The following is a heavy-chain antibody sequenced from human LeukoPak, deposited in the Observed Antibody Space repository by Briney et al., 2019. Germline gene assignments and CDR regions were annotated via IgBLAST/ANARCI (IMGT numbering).Heavy chain of an antibody. D-gene: IGHD3-22*01. Sequence: PGGSLRLSCAASGFTFSSYSMNWVRQAPGKGLEWVANIKLDGTERIYVDSVKGRFTISRDYSKKSVYLQMNSLRDEDTAVYYCASRDNSAWPWNYWGQGTLVTVSS. CDR1: GFTFSSYS. J-gene: IGHJ4*02. CDR3: ASRDNSAWPWNY. V-gene: IGHV3-7*01. CDR2: IKLDGTER.